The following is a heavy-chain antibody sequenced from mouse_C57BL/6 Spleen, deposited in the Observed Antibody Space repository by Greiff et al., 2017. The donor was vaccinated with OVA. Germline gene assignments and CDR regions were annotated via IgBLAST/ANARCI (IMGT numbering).Heavy chain of an antibody. CDR1: GYTFTSYW. V-gene: IGHV1-69*01. Sequence: VKLQESGAELVMPGASVKLSCKASGYTFTSYWMHWVKQRPGQGLEWIGEIDPSDSYTNYNQKFKGKSTLTVDKSSSTAYMQLSSLTSEDSAVYYCVCFNWDAYWGQGTLVTVSA. D-gene: IGHD4-1*01. CDR3: VCFNWDAY. J-gene: IGHJ3*01. CDR2: IDPSDSYT.